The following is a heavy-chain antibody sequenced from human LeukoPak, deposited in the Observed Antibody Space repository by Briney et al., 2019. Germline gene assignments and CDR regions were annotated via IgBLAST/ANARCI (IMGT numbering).Heavy chain of an antibody. V-gene: IGHV3-23*01. CDR3: AAITRGYSSGWYSAGFDY. CDR1: GFTFSSYA. CDR2: ISGSGGST. D-gene: IGHD6-19*01. J-gene: IGHJ4*02. Sequence: GGSLRLSCAASGFTFSSYAMSWVRQAPGKGLEWVSAISGSGGSTYYADSVKGRFTISRDNAKNSLYLQMNSLRAEDTALYYCAAITRGYSSGWYSAGFDYWGQGTLVTVSS.